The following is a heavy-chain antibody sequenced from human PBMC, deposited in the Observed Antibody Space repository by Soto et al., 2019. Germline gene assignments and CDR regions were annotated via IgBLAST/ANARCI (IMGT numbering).Heavy chain of an antibody. D-gene: IGHD2-8*01. CDR2: IYHSGST. CDR3: ARAGIVQVSYDMDV. CDR1: GGSIGGDS. Sequence: PSETLSLTCTVSGGSIGGDSWSWIRQSPGKGLDFIGYIYHSGSTNYNPSLKSRVTISMDTSKNQFSLRLSSVTAADTAVYYCARAGIVQVSYDMDVWGQGTTVTV. V-gene: IGHV4-59*01. J-gene: IGHJ6*02.